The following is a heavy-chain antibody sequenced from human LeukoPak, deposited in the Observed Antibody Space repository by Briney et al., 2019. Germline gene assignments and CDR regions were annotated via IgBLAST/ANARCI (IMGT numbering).Heavy chain of an antibody. D-gene: IGHD1-26*01. CDR2: ISYDGSNK. V-gene: IGHV3-30*03. Sequence: GRSLRLSCAASGLTFSSYGMHWVRQAPGKGLEWVAVISYDGSNKYYADSVKGRFTISRDNSKNTLYLQMNSLRAEDTAVYYCASIPIHSGSYYVGQGTLVTVSS. CDR3: ASIPIHSGSYY. CDR1: GLTFSSYG. J-gene: IGHJ4*02.